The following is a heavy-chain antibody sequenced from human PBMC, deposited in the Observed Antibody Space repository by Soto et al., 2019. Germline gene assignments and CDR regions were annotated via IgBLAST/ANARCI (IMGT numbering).Heavy chain of an antibody. CDR1: GFTFSSYA. Sequence: GGSLRLSCAASGFTFSSYAMSWVRQAPGKGLEWVSAISGSGGSTYYADSVKGQFTISRDNSKNTLYLQMNSLRADDTAVYYCXRRTAAAVTYYFDYWGQGTLVTVSS. D-gene: IGHD6-13*01. CDR2: ISGSGGST. V-gene: IGHV3-23*01. CDR3: XRRTAAAVTYYFDY. J-gene: IGHJ4*02.